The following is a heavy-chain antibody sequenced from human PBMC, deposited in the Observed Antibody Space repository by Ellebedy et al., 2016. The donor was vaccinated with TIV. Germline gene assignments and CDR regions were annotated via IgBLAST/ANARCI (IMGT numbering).Heavy chain of an antibody. J-gene: IGHJ4*02. D-gene: IGHD3-16*01. CDR1: GFTFRSYA. CDR3: AKDLSWWSANDY. Sequence: PGGSLRLSCVASGFTFRSYAMCWVRQAPGKGLEWVAGIGGDDHTHYAHFVEGRFTISRDRSKSTLHLEMSRLRVEDTAVYYCAKDLSWWSANDYWGQGALVTVSS. V-gene: IGHV3-23*01. CDR2: IGGDDHT.